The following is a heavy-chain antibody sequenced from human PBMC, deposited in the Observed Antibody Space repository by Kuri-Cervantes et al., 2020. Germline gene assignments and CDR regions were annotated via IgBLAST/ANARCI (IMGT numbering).Heavy chain of an antibody. V-gene: IGHV1-3*01. J-gene: IGHJ4*02. CDR3: ARDLPYYYDSSGYYWAIFDY. D-gene: IGHD3-22*01. Sequence: ASVKVSCKASGYTFTSYAMHWVRQAPGQRLEWMGWINAGNGNTKYSQKFQGRVTITRDTSASTAYMELSSLRSDDTAVYYCARDLPYYYDSSGYYWAIFDYWGQGTLVTVSS. CDR1: GYTFTSYA. CDR2: INAGNGNT.